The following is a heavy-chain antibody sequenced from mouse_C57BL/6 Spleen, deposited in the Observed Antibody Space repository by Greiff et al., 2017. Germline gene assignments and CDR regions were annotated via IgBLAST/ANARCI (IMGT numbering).Heavy chain of an antibody. J-gene: IGHJ1*03. V-gene: IGHV1-52*01. Sequence: QVQLQQPGAELVRPGSSVKLSCKASGYTFTSYWMHWVKQRPIQGLEWIGNIDPSDSETHYNQKFKDKATLTVDKSSSTAYMQLSSLTSEDSAVYYCARDYYYGSSSWYFDVWGTGTTVTVSS. CDR2: IDPSDSET. D-gene: IGHD1-1*01. CDR1: GYTFTSYW. CDR3: ARDYYYGSSSWYFDV.